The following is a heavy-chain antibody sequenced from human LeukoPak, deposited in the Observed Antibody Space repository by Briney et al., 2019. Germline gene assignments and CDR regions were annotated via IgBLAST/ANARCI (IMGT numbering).Heavy chain of an antibody. J-gene: IGHJ5*02. CDR3: ARHYGP. V-gene: IGHV4-34*01. D-gene: IGHD3-16*01. CDR1: GGSFSGYY. Sequence: SETLSLTCAVYGGSFSGYYWSWIRQPSGKGLEWIGEINHSGSANYNPSLKSRVTISVDTSKNQFSLKLNSVTAADTAVYYCARHYGPWGQGTLVTVSS. CDR2: INHSGSA.